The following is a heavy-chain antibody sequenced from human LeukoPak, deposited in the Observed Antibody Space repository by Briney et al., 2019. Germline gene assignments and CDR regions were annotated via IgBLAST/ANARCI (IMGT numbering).Heavy chain of an antibody. J-gene: IGHJ4*02. V-gene: IGHV4-34*01. CDR2: INHSGST. Sequence: ASETLSLTCAVYGGSFSGYYWSWIRQPPGKGLEWIGEINHSGSTNYNPSLKSRVTISVDTSKNQFSLKLSSVTAADTAVYYCARLMYYYDSSGYYLDYWGQGTLVTVSS. CDR1: GGSFSGYY. D-gene: IGHD3-22*01. CDR3: ARLMYYYDSSGYYLDY.